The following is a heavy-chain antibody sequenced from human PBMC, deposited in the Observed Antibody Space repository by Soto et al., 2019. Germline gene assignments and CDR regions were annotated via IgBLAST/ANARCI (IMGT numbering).Heavy chain of an antibody. J-gene: IGHJ4*02. Sequence: QLQLQESGPGLVKPSETLSLTCTVSATSISSGGYYWGWIRQPPGKGLEWIGSIYYRGSTYYNPSLKSRVTISGDTSKNQFSLKLSSVTAADTAVYYCARHGTTVLTPHFDYWGQGTLVTVSS. CDR3: ARHGTTVLTPHFDY. CDR2: IYYRGST. CDR1: ATSISSGGYY. V-gene: IGHV4-39*01. D-gene: IGHD4-17*01.